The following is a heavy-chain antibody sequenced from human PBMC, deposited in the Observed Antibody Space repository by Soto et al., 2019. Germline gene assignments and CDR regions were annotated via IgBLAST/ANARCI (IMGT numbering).Heavy chain of an antibody. Sequence: PPETLSLTCTVSGGSISTGQYYWSWLRQHPEKGLEWIGYIYHSGATFNSPSLESRLTISVDTSKNQFSLKLSSVTAADTAVYYCARDLWFGELLADYYYGMDVWGQGTMVTVSS. CDR1: GGSISTGQYY. D-gene: IGHD3-10*01. CDR2: IYHSGAT. CDR3: ARDLWFGELLADYYYGMDV. J-gene: IGHJ6*02. V-gene: IGHV4-31*03.